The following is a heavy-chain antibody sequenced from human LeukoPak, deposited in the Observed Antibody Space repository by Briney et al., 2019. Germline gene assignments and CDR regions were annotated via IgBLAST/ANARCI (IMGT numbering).Heavy chain of an antibody. D-gene: IGHD2-15*01. J-gene: IGHJ3*02. V-gene: IGHV3-30-3*01. CDR2: ILSDGSNK. Sequence: GRSLRLSCAASGFTVSSYAMHWVRQVPGKGLEWVAVILSDGSNKYYADSVKGRFTISRDNSKNTLYLQMNSLRAEDTALYYCAKVRGYCSGGSRYPDAFDIWGQGTMVTVSS. CDR3: AKVRGYCSGGSRYPDAFDI. CDR1: GFTVSSYA.